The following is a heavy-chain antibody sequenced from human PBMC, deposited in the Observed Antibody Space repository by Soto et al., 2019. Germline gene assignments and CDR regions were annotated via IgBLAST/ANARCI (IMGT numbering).Heavy chain of an antibody. V-gene: IGHV3-43*01. CDR3: AKDILRGPVWYYGMDV. CDR2: ISWDGGST. D-gene: IGHD3-16*01. Sequence: GGSLRLSCAASGFTFDDYTMHWVRQAPRKGLEWVSLISWDGGSTYYADSVKGRFTISRDNSKNSLYLQMNSLRTEDTALYYCAKDILRGPVWYYGMDVWGQGTTVTVSS. J-gene: IGHJ6*02. CDR1: GFTFDDYT.